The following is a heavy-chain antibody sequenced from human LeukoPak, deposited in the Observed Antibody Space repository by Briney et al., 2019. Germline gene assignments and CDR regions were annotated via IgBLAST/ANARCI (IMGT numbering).Heavy chain of an antibody. CDR2: IGARFET. CDR1: GFIFSNFA. V-gene: IGHV3-23*01. J-gene: IGHJ4*02. CDR3: AKRGPGTLAGSFDY. D-gene: IGHD1/OR15-1a*01. Sequence: GSLRLSCAASGFIFSNFAMTWVRQAPGKGLEWVAIIGARFETFYADSVKGRFTISRDNSKNTVSLVMTSLRGEDSAIYFCAKRGPGTLAGSFDYWGQGRLVTVSS.